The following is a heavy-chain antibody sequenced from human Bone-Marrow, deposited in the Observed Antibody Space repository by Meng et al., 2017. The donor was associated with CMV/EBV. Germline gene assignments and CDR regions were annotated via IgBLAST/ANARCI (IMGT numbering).Heavy chain of an antibody. CDR2: IRYDGSNK. D-gene: IGHD1-26*01. CDR1: GFTFSSYG. CDR3: ARDTGWELTRTFDY. Sequence: GGSLRLSCAASGFTFSSYGMHWVRQAPGKGLEWVAFIRYDGSNKYYADSVKGRFTISRDNSKNTLYLQMNSLRAEDTAVYYCARDTGWELTRTFDYWGQGTLVTVSS. V-gene: IGHV3-30*02. J-gene: IGHJ4*02.